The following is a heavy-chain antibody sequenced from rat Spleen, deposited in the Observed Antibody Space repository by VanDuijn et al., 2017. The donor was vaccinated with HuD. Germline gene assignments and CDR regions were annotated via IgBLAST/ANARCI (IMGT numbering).Heavy chain of an antibody. CDR2: IWSGGST. V-gene: IGHV2-15*01. D-gene: IGHD1-12*02. Sequence: QVQLKETGPDLVQLTQTLSITCTVSGFSLTSYGVSWVRQPPGKGLEWIGAIWSGGSTDYNSPLKSRLSISRDTSKSQVFLKMNSLQTEDTAIYFCTRHYYDGSYYHGTFDYWGQGVMVTVSS. J-gene: IGHJ2*01. CDR3: TRHYYDGSYYHGTFDY. CDR1: GFSLTSYG.